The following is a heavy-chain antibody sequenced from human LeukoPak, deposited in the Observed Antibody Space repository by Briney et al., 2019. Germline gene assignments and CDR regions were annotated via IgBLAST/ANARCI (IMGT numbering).Heavy chain of an antibody. D-gene: IGHD5-18*01. CDR1: GGSISTYY. CDR3: AREGRYRYGYNEYHLYMDI. CDR2: IYYDGST. J-gene: IGHJ6*03. Sequence: SETLSLTCTVSGGSISTYYWSWIRQSPGKGLEWIGYIYYDGSTNYNPSLKSRVTISVDTSKNQFSLKLSSVTAAETAVYYCAREGRYRYGYNEYHLYMDIWGNGTTVTVSS. V-gene: IGHV4-59*12.